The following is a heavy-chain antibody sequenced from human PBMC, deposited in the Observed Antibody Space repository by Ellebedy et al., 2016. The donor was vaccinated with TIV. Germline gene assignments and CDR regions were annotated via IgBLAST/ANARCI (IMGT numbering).Heavy chain of an antibody. CDR1: GYTFTTYA. CDR2: LSPVNGYT. Sequence: ASVKVSCKVSGYTFTTYAIHWVRQAPGQGLEWMGWLSPVNGYTKYSQRFKGRVTFSWDTSASTAYMELSSLTSEDTAVYYCARDFRNGRDEFYLDYWGQGTLVTVSS. J-gene: IGHJ4*02. D-gene: IGHD1-14*01. V-gene: IGHV1-3*01. CDR3: ARDFRNGRDEFYLDY.